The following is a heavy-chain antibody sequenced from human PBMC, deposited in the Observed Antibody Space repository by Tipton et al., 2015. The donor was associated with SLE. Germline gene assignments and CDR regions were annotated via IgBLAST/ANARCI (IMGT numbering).Heavy chain of an antibody. J-gene: IGHJ4*02. D-gene: IGHD1-26*01. V-gene: IGHV3-49*04. Sequence: SLRLSCTASGFSFRDYAMNWVRQAPGKGLEWVGLIRSKTYDGTTEFAASVKGRFAISTDDSKSIAYLQMNSLKTEDTAVYYCTRGHLVGTTSWLFDYLGQGTLVTVSS. CDR1: GFSFRDYA. CDR2: IRSKTYDGTT. CDR3: TRGHLVGTTSWLFDY.